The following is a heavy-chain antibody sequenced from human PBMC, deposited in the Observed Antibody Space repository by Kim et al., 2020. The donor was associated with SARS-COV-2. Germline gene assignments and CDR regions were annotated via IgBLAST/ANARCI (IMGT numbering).Heavy chain of an antibody. D-gene: IGHD3-9*01. CDR1: GGSISSSSYY. Sequence: SETLSLTCTVSGGSISSSSYYWGWIRQPPGKGLEWIGSIYYSGSTYYNPSLKSRVTISVDTSKNQFSLKLSSVTAADTAVYYCARSNGVLRYFDWLFFDYWGQGTLVTVSS. CDR2: IYYSGST. CDR3: ARSNGVLRYFDWLFFDY. V-gene: IGHV4-39*01. J-gene: IGHJ4*02.